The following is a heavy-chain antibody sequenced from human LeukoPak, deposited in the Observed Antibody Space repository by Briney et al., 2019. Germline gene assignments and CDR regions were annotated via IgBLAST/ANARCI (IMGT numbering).Heavy chain of an antibody. CDR1: GGSISSYY. Sequence: SETLSLTCTVSGGSISSYYWSWIRQPPGKGLEWIGYIYYSGSTNYNPSLKSRVTISVDTSKNQFSLKLSSVTAADTAVYYCAREVQLRYSGSYLDYWGQGTQVTVSS. V-gene: IGHV4-59*12. J-gene: IGHJ4*02. CDR3: AREVQLRYSGSYLDY. CDR2: IYYSGST. D-gene: IGHD1-26*01.